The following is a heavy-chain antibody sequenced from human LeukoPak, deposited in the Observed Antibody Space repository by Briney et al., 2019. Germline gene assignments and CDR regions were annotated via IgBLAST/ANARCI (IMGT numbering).Heavy chain of an antibody. V-gene: IGHV3-15*01. J-gene: IGHJ6*03. CDR3: TTAIVVVVAATRSSNYYYMDV. D-gene: IGHD2-15*01. CDR2: IKSKTDGGTT. Sequence: PGGSLRLSCAASGFTFSNAWMSWVRQAPGKGLEWVGRIKSKTDGGTTDYAAPVKGRFTISRDDSKNTLYLQMNSLKTEDTAVYYCTTAIVVVVAATRSSNYYYMDVWGKGTTVTVSS. CDR1: GFTFSNAW.